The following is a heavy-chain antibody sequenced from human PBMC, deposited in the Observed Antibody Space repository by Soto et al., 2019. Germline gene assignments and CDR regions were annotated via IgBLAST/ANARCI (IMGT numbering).Heavy chain of an antibody. V-gene: IGHV3-23*01. J-gene: IGHJ5*02. CDR2: ISGSGGST. CDR3: PQDFEQLLGHFCP. CDR1: GFTFSSYA. D-gene: IGHD3-16*01. Sequence: EVQLLESGGGLVQPGGSLRLSCAASGFTFSSYAMSWVRQAPGKGLEWVSGISGSGGSTYYADSVKGRFTISRDNSNNPRELQMTRGRAHEPRGYYCPQDFEQLLGHFCPLGQGTPVTVSS.